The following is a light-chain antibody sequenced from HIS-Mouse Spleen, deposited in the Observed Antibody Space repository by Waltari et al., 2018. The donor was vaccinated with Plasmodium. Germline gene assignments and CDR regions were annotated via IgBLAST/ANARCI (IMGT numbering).Light chain of an antibody. CDR3: YSTDSSGNHRV. V-gene: IGLV3-10*01. CDR1: AMPTKY. Sequence: SYELTPPPSVSVSPGQTARITCSGDAMPTKYAYWYQQKSGQAPLLVIYEDSKRPSGIPERFSGSSSGTMATLTISGAQVEDEADYYCYSTDSSGNHRVFGGGTKLTVL. J-gene: IGLJ3*02. CDR2: EDS.